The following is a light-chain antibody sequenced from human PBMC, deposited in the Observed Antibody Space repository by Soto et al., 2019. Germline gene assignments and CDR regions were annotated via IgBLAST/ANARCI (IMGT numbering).Light chain of an antibody. V-gene: IGLV2-14*03. Sequence: QSALTQPASVSGSPGQSITISCTGTSSDVGAYNYVSWYQQHPGKAPKLLIYEVTKRPSGVSNRFSGSKSASTASLTISGLQAEDEADYYCSSYGGSNNFVFGTGTKVTVL. J-gene: IGLJ1*01. CDR2: EVT. CDR1: SSDVGAYNY. CDR3: SSYGGSNNFV.